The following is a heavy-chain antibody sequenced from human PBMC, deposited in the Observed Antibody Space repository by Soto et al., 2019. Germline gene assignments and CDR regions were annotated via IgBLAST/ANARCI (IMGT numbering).Heavy chain of an antibody. CDR3: ARENYYYGMDV. CDR2: INAAGTT. Sequence: EVPLVESGGGLVQPGGSLRLSCAASGFTAGLNFMTWVRQAPGKGLEWVSVINAAGTTYYADSVKGRFGISRDDSKNTLYLQMNSLRAEDTAVYYCARENYYYGMDVWGQGTAVTVSS. V-gene: IGHV3-66*01. J-gene: IGHJ6*02. CDR1: GFTAGLNF.